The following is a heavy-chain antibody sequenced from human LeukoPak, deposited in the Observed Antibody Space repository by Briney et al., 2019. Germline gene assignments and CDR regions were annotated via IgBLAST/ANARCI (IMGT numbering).Heavy chain of an antibody. Sequence: ASVKVSCKASGYIFTSYGISWVRQAPGQGLEWMGWVSAYNGNTNYAQKLQGRVTMTTDTSTSTAYMELRSLRSDDTAVYYCARYHYDSSGYLYFDYWGQGTLVTVSS. V-gene: IGHV1-18*01. CDR3: ARYHYDSSGYLYFDY. CDR1: GYIFTSYG. CDR2: VSAYNGNT. D-gene: IGHD3-22*01. J-gene: IGHJ4*02.